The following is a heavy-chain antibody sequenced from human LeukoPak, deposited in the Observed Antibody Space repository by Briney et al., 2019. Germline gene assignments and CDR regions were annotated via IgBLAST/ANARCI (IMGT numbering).Heavy chain of an antibody. CDR3: ASQYCSSTSCYIYDY. V-gene: IGHV4-30-4*08. CDR2: IYYSGST. J-gene: IGHJ4*02. Sequence: SQTLSLTCTVSGGSITSGDYYWSWIRQPPGKGLEWIGYIYYSGSTYYNPSLKSRLTMSVDTSKNQSSLKLSSVTAADTAVYYCASQYCSSTSCYIYDYWGQGTLVTASS. CDR1: GGSITSGDYY. D-gene: IGHD2-2*02.